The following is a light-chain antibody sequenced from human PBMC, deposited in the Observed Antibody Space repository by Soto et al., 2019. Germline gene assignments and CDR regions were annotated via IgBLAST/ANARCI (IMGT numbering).Light chain of an antibody. J-gene: IGLJ1*01. CDR3: SSYTSDSTHV. CDR1: SSVVGGYDY. Sequence: QSVLTQPASVSGSPGQSITISCIGTSSVVGGYDYVSWYQQNPGKAPKLIIYEVINRPSGVSSRFSGSKSGNTASLTISGLQAEDEADYYCSSYTSDSTHVFGSGTKLTVL. V-gene: IGLV2-14*01. CDR2: EVI.